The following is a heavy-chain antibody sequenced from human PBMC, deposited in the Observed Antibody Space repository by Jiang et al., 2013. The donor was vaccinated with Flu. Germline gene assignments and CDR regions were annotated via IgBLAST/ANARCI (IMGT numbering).Heavy chain of an antibody. CDR2: IYPGDSDT. V-gene: IGHV5-51*01. Sequence: SLKISCKGSGYIFTGYWIGWVRQMPGKGLEWMGIIYPGDSDTRYSPSFQGQVTISADKSISTAYLQWSSLKASDTAMYYCARRTSTATPIDYWGQGTLVTVSS. D-gene: IGHD2-2*01. CDR3: ARRTSTATPIDY. CDR1: GYIFTGYW. J-gene: IGHJ4*02.